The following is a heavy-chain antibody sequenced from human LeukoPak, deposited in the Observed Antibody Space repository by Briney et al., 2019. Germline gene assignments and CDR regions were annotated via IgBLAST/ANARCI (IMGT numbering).Heavy chain of an antibody. Sequence: FQGRVTITADKSTSTAYMELSSLRSEDTAVYYCATRRTDYGGNSDYFDYWGQGTLVTVSS. CDR3: ATRRTDYGGNSDYFDY. V-gene: IGHV1-69*02. D-gene: IGHD4-23*01. J-gene: IGHJ4*02.